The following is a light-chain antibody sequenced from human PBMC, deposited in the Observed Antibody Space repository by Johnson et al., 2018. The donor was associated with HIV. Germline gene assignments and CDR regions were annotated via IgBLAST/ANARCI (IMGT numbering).Light chain of an antibody. CDR1: SSNIGNNY. V-gene: IGLV1-51*01. CDR3: AAWDDSLNGFYV. J-gene: IGLJ1*01. CDR2: DNN. Sequence: QAVLTQPPSVSAAPGQKVTISCSGSSSNIGNNYVSWYQQLPGTAPKLLIYDNNKRPSGIPDRFSGSKSGTSATLGISGLQSEDEADYYCAAWDDSLNGFYVVVTGTKVTVL.